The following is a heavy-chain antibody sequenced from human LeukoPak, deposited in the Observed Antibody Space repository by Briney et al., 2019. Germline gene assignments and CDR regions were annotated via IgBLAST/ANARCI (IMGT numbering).Heavy chain of an antibody. CDR3: ARDLRSSGWPADAFDI. V-gene: IGHV1-18*04. CDR1: GYTFTGYY. J-gene: IGHJ3*02. Sequence: ASVKVSCKASGYTFTGYYIHWVRQAPGQGLEWMGWINPDNGVTNYAQKLQGRVTMTTDTSTSTAYMELRSLRSDDTAVYYCARDLRSSGWPADAFDIWGQGTMVTVSS. D-gene: IGHD6-19*01. CDR2: INPDNGVT.